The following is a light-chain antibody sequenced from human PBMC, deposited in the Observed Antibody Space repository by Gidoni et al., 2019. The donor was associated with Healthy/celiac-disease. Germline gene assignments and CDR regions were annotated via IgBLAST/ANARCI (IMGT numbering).Light chain of an antibody. CDR2: WAS. CDR1: KSVLYSSNNKDY. J-gene: IGKJ1*01. V-gene: IGKV4-1*01. Sequence: DIVMTQCPDSLAVSLGGRATINCKSSKSVLYSSNNKDYLAWYQQKPGQPPKLLISWASTRESGVPDRFSGSGSGTDFTLTILSLQAEDVAVYYCQQYYSTPLTFGQGTKVEIK. CDR3: QQYYSTPLT.